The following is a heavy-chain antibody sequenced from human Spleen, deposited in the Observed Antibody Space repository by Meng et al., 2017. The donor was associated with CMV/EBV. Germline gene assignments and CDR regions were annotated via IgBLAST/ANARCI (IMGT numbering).Heavy chain of an antibody. CDR1: GFTFDDYA. D-gene: IGHD6-13*01. V-gene: IGHV3-9*01. CDR2: INSNSGSI. J-gene: IGHJ6*02. CDR3: ARETSAAGTLDYYYGMDV. Sequence: GGSLRLSCAASGFTFDDYAMYWVRQVPGKGLEWVSGINSNSGSIGYADSVKGRFTISRDNAKNSLYLQMNSLRAEDTALYYCARETSAAGTLDYYYGMDVWGQGTTVTVSS.